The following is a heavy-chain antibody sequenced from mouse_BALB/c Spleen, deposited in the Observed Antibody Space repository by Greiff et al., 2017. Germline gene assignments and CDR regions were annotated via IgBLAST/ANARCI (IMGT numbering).Heavy chain of an antibody. J-gene: IGHJ3*01. V-gene: IGHV3-8*02. CDR2: ISYSGST. CDR3: ARYYDYGGFAY. Sequence: EVKLMESGPSLVKPSQTLSLTCSVSGYSITSGYWNWIRKFPGNKLEYMGYISYSGSTYYNPSLKSRISITRDTSKNQYYLQLNSVTTEDSATYYCARYYDYGGFAYWGQGTLVTVSA. D-gene: IGHD2-4*01. CDR1: GYSITSGY.